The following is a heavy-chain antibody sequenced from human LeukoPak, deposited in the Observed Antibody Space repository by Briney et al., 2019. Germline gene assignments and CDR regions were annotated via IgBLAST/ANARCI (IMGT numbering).Heavy chain of an antibody. V-gene: IGHV1-69*13. CDR1: GDTSSKYI. Sequence: GASVKVSCKSSGDTSSKYIISWIRQAPAQGLEWMGGINPFSGAVRYARNFEGRVTITADESTSTVYMEMSGLRSEDTAVYFCSGGPPRFFHYMDVWGKGTTVTVSS. CDR2: INPFSGAV. J-gene: IGHJ6*03. D-gene: IGHD3-3*01. CDR3: SGGPPRFFHYMDV.